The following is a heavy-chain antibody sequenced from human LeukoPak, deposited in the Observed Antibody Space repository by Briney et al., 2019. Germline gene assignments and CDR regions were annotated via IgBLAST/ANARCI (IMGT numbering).Heavy chain of an antibody. CDR3: ARHLSGDDI. Sequence: PGGSLRLSCAASGFIVSSNYMSWVRQAPGKGLECVSIIYSGGSTYYADSVKGRFTISRDNSKNTLYLQMNSLRAEDTAVYYCARHLSGDDIWGQGTMVTVSS. V-gene: IGHV3-53*01. CDR1: GFIVSSNY. CDR2: IYSGGST. D-gene: IGHD4-17*01. J-gene: IGHJ3*02.